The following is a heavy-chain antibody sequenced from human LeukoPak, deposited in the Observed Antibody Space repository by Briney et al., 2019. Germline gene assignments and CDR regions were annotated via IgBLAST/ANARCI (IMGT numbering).Heavy chain of an antibody. D-gene: IGHD3-10*01. CDR2: IYSGGGT. V-gene: IGHV4-59*13. CDR1: VASLRNYY. CDR3: AVTPHSYGSGSYTDY. Sequence: PSETLSLTCTFPVASLRNYYWSWMRQPPGKGLECSGYIYSGGGTNYDPSLKSRVTISVDTPKNQFSLKLRSATAADTALYYSAVTPHSYGSGSYTDYWGQGTLVTVSS. J-gene: IGHJ4*02.